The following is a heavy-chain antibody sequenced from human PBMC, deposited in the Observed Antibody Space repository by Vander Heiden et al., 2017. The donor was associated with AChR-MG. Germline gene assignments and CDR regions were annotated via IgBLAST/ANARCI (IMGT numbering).Heavy chain of an antibody. CDR3: VKSGGYYFDY. CDR1: GFSFSSYS. CDR2: ISSTSTYI. Sequence: AGFSFSSYSINWVRQAPGKGLEWVSSISSTSTYIYYADSLKGRFTISRDNAKNSLYLQMNSLRAEDTAIYYCVKSGGYYFDYWGQGALVTVST. J-gene: IGHJ4*02. V-gene: IGHV3-21*01.